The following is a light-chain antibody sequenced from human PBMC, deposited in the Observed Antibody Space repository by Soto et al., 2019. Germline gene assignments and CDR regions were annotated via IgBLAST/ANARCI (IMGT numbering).Light chain of an antibody. CDR2: GAS. Sequence: VLTQSPGTLSLSPGEGATLSCRASQSISSNYLAWYHQKPGQAPRLLIYGASSRATDIPDRFRGSGSGRDFVLNISRLEPEDFGMYYCQQYSSSPRTFGQGAKVEIK. CDR1: QSISSNY. CDR3: QQYSSSPRT. V-gene: IGKV3-20*01. J-gene: IGKJ1*01.